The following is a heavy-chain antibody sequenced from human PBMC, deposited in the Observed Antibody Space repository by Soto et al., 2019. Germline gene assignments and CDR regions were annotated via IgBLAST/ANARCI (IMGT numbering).Heavy chain of an antibody. J-gene: IGHJ6*02. CDR1: GGSISSYY. CDR2: IYYSGST. D-gene: IGHD1-26*01. V-gene: IGHV4-59*01. Sequence: ETLSLTCTVSGGSISSYYWSWIRQPPGKGLEWIGYIYYSGSTNYNPSLKSRVTISVDTSKNQFSLKLSSVTAADTAVYYCARRGVGATDYYYYSMDVWGQGTTVTVSS. CDR3: ARRGVGATDYYYYSMDV.